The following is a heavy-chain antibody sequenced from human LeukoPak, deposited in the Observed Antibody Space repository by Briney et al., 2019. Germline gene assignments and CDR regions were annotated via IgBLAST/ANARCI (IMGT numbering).Heavy chain of an antibody. V-gene: IGHV3-21*01. J-gene: IGHJ4*02. CDR3: ARERHPRVVGDY. CDR2: ISSSSSYI. D-gene: IGHD2-15*01. CDR1: GFTFSSYS. Sequence: PGGSLRLSCAASGFTFSSYSTNWVRQAPGKGLEWVSSISSSSSYIYYADSVKGRFTISRDNAKNSLYLQMNSLRAEDTAVYYCARERHPRVVGDYWGQGTLVTVSS.